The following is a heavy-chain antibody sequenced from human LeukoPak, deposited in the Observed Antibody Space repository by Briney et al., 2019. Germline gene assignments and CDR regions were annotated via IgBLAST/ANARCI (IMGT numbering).Heavy chain of an antibody. CDR3: ARYYYHSSGYYYFDY. J-gene: IGHJ4*02. V-gene: IGHV3-23*01. CDR1: GFTFSSYA. Sequence: PGGSLRLSCAASGFTFSSYAMSWVRQAPGKGLEWVSAISGSGGSTYYADSVKGRFTISRDNSKNTLYLQMNSLRAEDTAVYYCARYYYHSSGYYYFDYWGQGTLVTVSS. D-gene: IGHD3-22*01. CDR2: ISGSGGST.